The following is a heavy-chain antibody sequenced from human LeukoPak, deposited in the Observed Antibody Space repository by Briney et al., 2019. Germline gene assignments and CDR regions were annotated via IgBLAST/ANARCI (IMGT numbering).Heavy chain of an antibody. CDR2: IYADGTT. V-gene: IGHV3-53*01. Sequence: GGSLRLSCAASGFTVSNDYMAWVRQDPGKGMEWVSLIYADGTTFYTDSVKGRFTLSRDDSRNTVYLHLNNLRVEDTAVYYCAKASWVSYADAVLWGQGTLVTVYS. D-gene: IGHD3-16*01. J-gene: IGHJ4*02. CDR3: AKASWVSYADAVL. CDR1: GFTVSNDY.